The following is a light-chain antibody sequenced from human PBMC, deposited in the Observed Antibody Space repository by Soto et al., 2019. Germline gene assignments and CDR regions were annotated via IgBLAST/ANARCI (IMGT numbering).Light chain of an antibody. CDR3: QQYHNWPPRT. Sequence: EIVMTQSPATLSVFPGERATLFCRASQSVSRNLAWYQQKPGQAPRLLIYGASTRATGIPARFSGSGSGTEFTLTISSLQSEDFAVYYCQQYHNWPPRTFGQGTKVEIK. CDR2: GAS. V-gene: IGKV3-15*01. J-gene: IGKJ1*01. CDR1: QSVSRN.